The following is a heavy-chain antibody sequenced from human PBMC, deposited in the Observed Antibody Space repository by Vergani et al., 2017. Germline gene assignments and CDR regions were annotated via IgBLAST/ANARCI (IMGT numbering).Heavy chain of an antibody. Sequence: EVQMVESGGGLVKPGGSLRLSCVASGFTFNSYWMHWVRQVPGQGLVWVSRISSDGSMAHYADSVKGRFNISRDNMKKTLYLQMNRLGAEDTAVYFCARDFTVLDRWGQGTLVTVSS. CDR1: GFTFNSYW. V-gene: IGHV3-74*01. CDR2: ISSDGSMA. D-gene: IGHD3-9*01. J-gene: IGHJ4*02. CDR3: ARDFTVLDR.